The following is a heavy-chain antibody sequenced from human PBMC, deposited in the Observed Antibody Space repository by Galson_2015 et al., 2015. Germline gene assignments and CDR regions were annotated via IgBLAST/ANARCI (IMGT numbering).Heavy chain of an antibody. V-gene: IGHV3-7*01. CDR1: GFTFSSYW. CDR2: IKQDGSEK. D-gene: IGHD2-15*01. Sequence: SLRLSCAASGFTFSSYWMSWVRQAPGKGLEWVANIKQDGSEKYYVDSVKGRFTISRDNAKNSLYLQMNSLRAEDTAVYYCARDGVGSGDIVVVVAASYYGMYVWGQGTTVTVSS. J-gene: IGHJ6*02. CDR3: ARDGVGSGDIVVVVAASYYGMYV.